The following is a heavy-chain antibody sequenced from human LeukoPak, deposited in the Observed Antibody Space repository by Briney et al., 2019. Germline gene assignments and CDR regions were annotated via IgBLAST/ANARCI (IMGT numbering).Heavy chain of an antibody. CDR3: ARGSYSGAGSTSYHGLDL. V-gene: IGHV3-7*01. J-gene: IGHJ6*02. CDR2: IKKSSSEK. CDR1: GFTFSSYR. Sequence: PGGSLRLSCAASGFTFSSYRMSWVRQAPGKGLEWVANIKKSSSEKYYVDSVKGRFTISRDNAKNSLYLQMNSLRAEDTAVYYCARGSYSGAGSTSYHGLDLWGQGTTVTVSS. D-gene: IGHD3-10*01.